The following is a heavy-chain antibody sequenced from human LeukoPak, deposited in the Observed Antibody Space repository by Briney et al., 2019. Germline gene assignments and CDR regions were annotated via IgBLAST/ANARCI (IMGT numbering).Heavy chain of an antibody. CDR2: IYTSGST. CDR3: ARDRVGQQLVGRNYYYYYMDV. D-gene: IGHD6-13*01. V-gene: IGHV4-61*02. Sequence: SETLSLTCTVSGDSISSGDYYWSWIRQPAGKGLEWIGRIYTSGSTTYNPSLKSRVTISVDTSKNQFSLKLSSVTAADTAVYYCARDRVGQQLVGRNYYYYYMDVWGKGTTVTISS. J-gene: IGHJ6*03. CDR1: GDSISSGDYY.